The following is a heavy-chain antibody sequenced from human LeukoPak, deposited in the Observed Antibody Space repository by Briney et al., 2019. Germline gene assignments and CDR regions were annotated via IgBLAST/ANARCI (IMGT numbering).Heavy chain of an antibody. CDR2: ISYDGSNK. V-gene: IGHV3-30*03. CDR1: GFTFSSYG. CDR3: ARVRIGQQLDKYYYYAMDV. D-gene: IGHD6-13*01. Sequence: GGSLRLSCAASGFTFSSYGMHWVRQAPGKGLEWVAVISYDGSNKYYADSVKGRFTISRDNSKNTLYLQMNSLRAEDTAVYYCARVRIGQQLDKYYYYAMDVWGQGTTVTVSS. J-gene: IGHJ6*02.